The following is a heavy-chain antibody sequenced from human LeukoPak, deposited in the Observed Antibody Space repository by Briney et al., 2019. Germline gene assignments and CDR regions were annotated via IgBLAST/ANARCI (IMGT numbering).Heavy chain of an antibody. Sequence: GGSLRLSCAASGFTFSSYAIHWVRQAPGKGVEYVSGISSDVRSTHYANSVKGRFSISRDNSKNTLYLQMGSLRAEDMAVYYCVREGFRAAAYSFDYWGQGTLVTVST. CDR3: VREGFRAAAYSFDY. D-gene: IGHD6-13*01. CDR1: GFTFSSYA. V-gene: IGHV3-64*01. J-gene: IGHJ4*02. CDR2: ISSDVRST.